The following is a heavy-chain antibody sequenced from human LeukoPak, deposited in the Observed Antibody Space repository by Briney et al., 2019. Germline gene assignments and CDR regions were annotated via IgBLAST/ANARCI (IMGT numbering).Heavy chain of an antibody. V-gene: IGHV3-30-3*02. CDR3: AKKGYYYASSSSPFYFDF. D-gene: IGHD3-10*01. CDR2: FSYDGSTK. Sequence: AGGSPRLSCAASGFTFSTYAMHWVRQAPGKGLEWVALFSYDGSTKYYAGSVRGRFTISRDNSKNTLFLQMNSLRPEDTAIYYCAKKGYYYASSSSPFYFDFWGQGTLVTVSS. CDR1: GFTFSTYA. J-gene: IGHJ4*02.